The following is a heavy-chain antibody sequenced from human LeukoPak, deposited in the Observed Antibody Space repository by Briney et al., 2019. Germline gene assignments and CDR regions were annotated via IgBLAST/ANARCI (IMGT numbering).Heavy chain of an antibody. CDR2: IGGSGDTT. CDR3: AKYLLTSIAARSFDV. Sequence: GGSLRLSCAASGFTFRSYVMNWVRQAPGMGLEWVATIGGSGDTTYYADSVKDRFTVSRDNSKNTLSLQMNSLRAEDTATYYCAKYLLTSIAARSFDVWGQGTTVIVS. J-gene: IGHJ3*01. V-gene: IGHV3-23*01. CDR1: GFTFRSYV. D-gene: IGHD2-15*01.